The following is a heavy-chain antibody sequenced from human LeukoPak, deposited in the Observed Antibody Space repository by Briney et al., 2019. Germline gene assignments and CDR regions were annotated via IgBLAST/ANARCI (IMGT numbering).Heavy chain of an antibody. V-gene: IGHV3-30*03. CDR1: GFTFSSYA. D-gene: IGHD4-17*01. CDR2: ISYDGSNK. Sequence: GGSLRLSCAASGFTFSSYAMSWVRQARGKGLEWVAVISYDGSNKYYADSVKGRFTISRDNAKNSLYLQMNSLRAEDTAVYYCARDYYGDYFWGQGTLVTVSS. J-gene: IGHJ4*02. CDR3: ARDYYGDYF.